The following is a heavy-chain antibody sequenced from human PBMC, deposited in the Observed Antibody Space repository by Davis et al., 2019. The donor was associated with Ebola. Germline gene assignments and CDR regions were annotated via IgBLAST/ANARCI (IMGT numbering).Heavy chain of an antibody. D-gene: IGHD4-17*01. Sequence: SDPLSPTFALSGAPISSSNCWSWVRLPPGNGPELIGQINHNGYTNYNTPLKSRVTTSLAKSKNHFSMTLNSVTAADTAVYYCARLRDYGDFGDYHRMDVWGQGTTVTVSS. CDR3: ARLRDYGDFGDYHRMDV. V-gene: IGHV4-4*02. CDR1: GAPISSSNC. J-gene: IGHJ6*02. CDR2: INHNGYT.